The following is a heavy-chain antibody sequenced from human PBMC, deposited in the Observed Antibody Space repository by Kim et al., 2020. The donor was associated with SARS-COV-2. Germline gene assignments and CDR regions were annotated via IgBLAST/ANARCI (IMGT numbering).Heavy chain of an antibody. D-gene: IGHD3-22*01. CDR3: ARDTGGYFDY. J-gene: IGHJ4*02. Sequence: SPNYNPSLKSRVTMSVDTSKNQFSLKLRSVTAADTAVYHCARDTGGYFDYWGQGTLVTVSS. V-gene: IGHV4-4*07. CDR2: SP.